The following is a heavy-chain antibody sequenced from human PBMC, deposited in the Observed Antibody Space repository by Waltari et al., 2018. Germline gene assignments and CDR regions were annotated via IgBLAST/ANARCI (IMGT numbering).Heavy chain of an antibody. CDR3: ASGYNWNAYYYYYGMDV. Sequence: QLQLQESGPGLVKPSETLSLTCTVSGGSISSSSYYWGWIRQPPGKGLEWIGSIYYSGSTYYNPSRKSRVTISVDTSKNQFSLKLSSVTAADTAVYYCASGYNWNAYYYYYGMDVWGQGTTVTVSS. CDR1: GGSISSSSYY. D-gene: IGHD1-20*01. V-gene: IGHV4-39*07. CDR2: IYYSGST. J-gene: IGHJ6*02.